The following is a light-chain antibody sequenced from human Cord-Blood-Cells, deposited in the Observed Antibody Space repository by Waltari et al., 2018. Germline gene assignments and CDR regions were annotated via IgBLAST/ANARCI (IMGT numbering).Light chain of an antibody. CDR3: QQYNSYWT. CDR2: DSS. Sequence: DIQMTQFSSTLSASVGDRVNITCRGSQSISSWLAWYQQKPGKAPKLLIYDSSSLESGVPSRFSGSGSGTEFTLTISSLQPDDFATYYCQQYNSYWTFGQGTKVEIK. J-gene: IGKJ1*01. CDR1: QSISSW. V-gene: IGKV1-5*01.